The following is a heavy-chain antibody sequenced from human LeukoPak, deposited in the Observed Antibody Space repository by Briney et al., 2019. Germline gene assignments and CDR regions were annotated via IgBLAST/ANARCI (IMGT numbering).Heavy chain of an antibody. Sequence: SVKVSCKASGGTFSSYAISWVRKAPGQGLEWLGGIIPIFGTANCAQKFQGRVTITTDESTSTAYMELSSLRSEDTAVYYCARGRVGYSYGYDWGQGTLVTVSS. CDR2: IIPIFGTA. D-gene: IGHD5-18*01. J-gene: IGHJ4*02. CDR1: GGTFSSYA. V-gene: IGHV1-69*05. CDR3: ARGRVGYSYGYD.